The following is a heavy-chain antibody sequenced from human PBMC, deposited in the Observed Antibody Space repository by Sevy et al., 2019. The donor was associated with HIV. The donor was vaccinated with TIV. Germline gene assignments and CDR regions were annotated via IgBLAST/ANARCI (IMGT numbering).Heavy chain of an antibody. J-gene: IGHJ5*02. V-gene: IGHV4-4*07. CDR2: IYTSGST. CDR3: ARESVTMVRGVINWFDP. D-gene: IGHD3-10*01. CDR1: GGSISSYY. Sequence: SETLSLTCTVSGGSISSYYWSWIRQPAGKGLEWIGRIYTSGSTNYNPSLKSRVTMSVDTSKNQFSLKLSSVTAADTAADYCARESVTMVRGVINWFDPWGQGTLVTFSS.